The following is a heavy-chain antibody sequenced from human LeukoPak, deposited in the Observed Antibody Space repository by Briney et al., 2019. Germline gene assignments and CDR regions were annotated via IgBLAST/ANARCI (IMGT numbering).Heavy chain of an antibody. CDR1: GYSISSGYY. CDR3: ARLRKQWLAYYFDY. J-gene: IGHJ4*02. Sequence: PSETLSLTCTVSGYSISSGYYWGWIRQPPGKWLEWIGSIYHSGSTYYNPSLKSRVTISVDTSKNQFSLKLSSVTAADTAVYYCARLRKQWLAYYFDYWGQGTLVTVSS. D-gene: IGHD6-19*01. V-gene: IGHV4-38-2*02. CDR2: IYHSGST.